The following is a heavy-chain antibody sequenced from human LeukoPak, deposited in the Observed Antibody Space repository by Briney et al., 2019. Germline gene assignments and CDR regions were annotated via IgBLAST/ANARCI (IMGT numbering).Heavy chain of an antibody. CDR2: IYYSGSS. J-gene: IGHJ5*02. D-gene: IGHD3-10*01. Sequence: PSETLSLTCSVSGGSISSSSSYWGWIRQPPGKGLEWIGSIYYSGSSFDNPALKSRVTISVDTSKNQFSLKLSSVTAADTAVYYCARDALSLSDNWFDPWGQGTLVTVSS. V-gene: IGHV4-39*07. CDR3: ARDALSLSDNWFDP. CDR1: GGSISSSSSY.